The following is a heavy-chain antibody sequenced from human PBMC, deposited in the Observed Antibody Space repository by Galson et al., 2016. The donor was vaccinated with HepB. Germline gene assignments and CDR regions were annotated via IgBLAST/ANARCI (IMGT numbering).Heavy chain of an antibody. CDR1: GFNFGTYG. V-gene: IGHV3-33*01. CDR2: ISYDGVDK. D-gene: IGHD3-9*01. Sequence: SLRLSCAGSGFNFGTYGMHWVRHTPGKGLEWLTVISYDGVDKNYADFVKGRFTVPRDNSKNMLYLQMNSLRVDDTAVYYCARDMWGYEILTAHQRGAFDVWGQGTLVTVS. CDR3: ARDMWGYEILTAHQRGAFDV. J-gene: IGHJ3*01.